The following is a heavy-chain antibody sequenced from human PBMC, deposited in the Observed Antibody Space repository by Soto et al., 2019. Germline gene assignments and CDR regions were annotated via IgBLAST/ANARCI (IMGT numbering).Heavy chain of an antibody. CDR3: ARTTYYYDSSGYYFDY. D-gene: IGHD3-22*01. Sequence: GESLKISCKGSGYSFTSYWIGWVRQMPGKGLEWMGIIYPGDSDTRYSPSFQGQVTISAEKSISPAYLQWSSLKASDTAMYYCARTTYYYDSSGYYFDYWGQGTLVTVSS. CDR1: GYSFTSYW. J-gene: IGHJ4*02. CDR2: IYPGDSDT. V-gene: IGHV5-51*01.